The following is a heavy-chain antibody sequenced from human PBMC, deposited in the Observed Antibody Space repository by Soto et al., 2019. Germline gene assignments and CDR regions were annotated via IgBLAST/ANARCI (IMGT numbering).Heavy chain of an antibody. CDR1: VFTFSSYA. J-gene: IGHJ4*02. Sequence: WGSLVLSCAASVFTFSSYAMSWVRQAPGKGLDWVSAISGSGGSTYYADSVKGRFTISRDNSKNTLYLQMNSLRAEDTAVYYCAKLGKNVVPTAYWGQGTMVTVSS. CDR2: ISGSGGST. V-gene: IGHV3-23*01. CDR3: AKLGKNVVPTAY. D-gene: IGHD2-21*01.